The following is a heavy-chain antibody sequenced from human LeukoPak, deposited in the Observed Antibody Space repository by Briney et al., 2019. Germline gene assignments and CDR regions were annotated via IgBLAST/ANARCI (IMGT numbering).Heavy chain of an antibody. D-gene: IGHD6-13*01. J-gene: IGHJ3*02. CDR2: INDSGTT. V-gene: IGHV4-34*01. CDR1: GGSFSGYY. CDR3: AGEAGTNAFDI. Sequence: SETLSLTCEVYGGSFSGYYWSWIRQPPGKGLEWIGEINDSGTTNCNPSLKSRVTISVDTSKNQFSLKLSSVTAADTAVYYCAGEAGTNAFDIWGQGTMVTVSS.